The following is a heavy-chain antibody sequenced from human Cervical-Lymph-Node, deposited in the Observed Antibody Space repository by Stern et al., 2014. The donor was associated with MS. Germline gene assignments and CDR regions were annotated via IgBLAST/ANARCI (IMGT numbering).Heavy chain of an antibody. CDR2: IIPIFGTA. CDR3: ARDLPGIAVAGTGGMDV. D-gene: IGHD6-19*01. Sequence: VQLVESGAEVKKPGSSGKVSCKASGGTFSSYAISWVRQAPGQGLEWMGGIIPIFGTANYAQKFQGRVTITADESTSTAYMELSSLRSEDTAVYYCARDLPGIAVAGTGGMDVWGQGTTVTVSS. J-gene: IGHJ6*02. CDR1: GGTFSSYA. V-gene: IGHV1-69*01.